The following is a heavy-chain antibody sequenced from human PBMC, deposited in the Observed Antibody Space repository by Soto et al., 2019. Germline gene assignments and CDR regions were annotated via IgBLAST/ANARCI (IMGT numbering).Heavy chain of an antibody. D-gene: IGHD5-12*01. CDR1: GGSLSSSNW. Sequence: SETLSLTCAVSGGSLSSSNWLSCVLQPHRQGLEWIGEIYHSGSTNYNPSLKSRVTISVDKSKNQFSLKLSSVTAADTAVYYCATSRLYSGYDSPNWFDPWGQGTLVTV. CDR2: IYHSGST. V-gene: IGHV4-4*02. CDR3: ATSRLYSGYDSPNWFDP. J-gene: IGHJ5*02.